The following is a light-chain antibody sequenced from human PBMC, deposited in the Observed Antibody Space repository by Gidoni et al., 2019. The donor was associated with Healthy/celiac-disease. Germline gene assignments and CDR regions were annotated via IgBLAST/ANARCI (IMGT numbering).Light chain of an antibody. CDR3: SSYAGSTNDVV. CDR2: EVS. J-gene: IGLJ2*01. Sequence: QSALTQPPSAAGAPGKSVTSSCTGTSSDVGGYHYVSWYQHHPGKAPKLMIYEVSKRPSGVPDLFSGSKSGNTASLTVSGLQAEDEAAYYCSSYAGSTNDVVFRGWTQLTVL. CDR1: SSDVGGYHY. V-gene: IGLV2-8*01.